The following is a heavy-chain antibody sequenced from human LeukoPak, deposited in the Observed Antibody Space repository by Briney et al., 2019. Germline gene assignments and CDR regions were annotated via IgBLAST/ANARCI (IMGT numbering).Heavy chain of an antibody. Sequence: ASVKVSCKASGYTLSDFYMHWVRQAPGHGLEWMGWIRGDTADSGAAQKFQGRVTMTRDTSTDTAYMELTGLRFDDTAIYYCARVRGNSCDFWGRGTLVTVSS. D-gene: IGHD6-13*01. CDR2: IRGDTADS. CDR1: GYTLSDFY. V-gene: IGHV1-2*02. CDR3: ARVRGNSCDF. J-gene: IGHJ4*02.